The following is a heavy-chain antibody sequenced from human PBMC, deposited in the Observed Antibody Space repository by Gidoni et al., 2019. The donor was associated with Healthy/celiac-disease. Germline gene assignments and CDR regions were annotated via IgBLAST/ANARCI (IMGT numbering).Heavy chain of an antibody. Sequence: EVQLVESGGGLVQPGGSLRLSCAASGFTFSSYWMSWVRQAPGKGLEWVANIKQDGSEKYYVDSVKGRFTISRDNAKNSLYLQMNSLRAEDTAVYYCARDSSGWKSWAPDYWGQGTLVTVSS. CDR2: IKQDGSEK. J-gene: IGHJ4*02. CDR3: ARDSSGWKSWAPDY. CDR1: GFTFSSYW. V-gene: IGHV3-7*01. D-gene: IGHD6-19*01.